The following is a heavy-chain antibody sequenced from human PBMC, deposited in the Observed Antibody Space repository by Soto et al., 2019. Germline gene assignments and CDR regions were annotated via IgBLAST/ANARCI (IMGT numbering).Heavy chain of an antibody. CDR3: AKSVALYDYFDMDG. CDR2: ISGIGGNT. CDR1: GSTFSSYA. D-gene: IGHD5-12*01. Sequence: GGSLRLSCAASGSTFSSYAMSWVRQAPGKGLEWVSAISGIGGNTYYADSVKGRFTISRDNSKNTLYLQMNSLRAEDTAVYYCAKSVALYDYFDMDGWGQGTTVTVSS. V-gene: IGHV3-23*01. J-gene: IGHJ6*02.